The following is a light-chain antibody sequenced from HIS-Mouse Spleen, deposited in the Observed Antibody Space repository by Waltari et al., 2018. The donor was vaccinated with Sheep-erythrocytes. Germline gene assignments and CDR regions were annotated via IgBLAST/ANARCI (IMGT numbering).Light chain of an antibody. CDR3: SSYTSSSTPVV. V-gene: IGLV2-14*01. J-gene: IGLJ2*01. CDR1: SSDVGGYNY. Sequence: QSALTQPASVSGSPGQSITISCTGTSSDVGGYNYVSWYQQHPGKAPKLMIDEVSNPPSGVSKRFAGSKSGNTAALTIAGLQAEDEADYYCSSYTSSSTPVVFGGGTKLTVL. CDR2: EVS.